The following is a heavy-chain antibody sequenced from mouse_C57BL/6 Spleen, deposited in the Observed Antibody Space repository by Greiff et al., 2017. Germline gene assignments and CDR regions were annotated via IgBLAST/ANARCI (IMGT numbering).Heavy chain of an antibody. J-gene: IGHJ1*03. CDR3: ARGDGNYRYFDV. CDR2: INYDGSST. V-gene: IGHV5-16*01. D-gene: IGHD2-1*01. Sequence: EVNVVESEGGLVQPGSSMKLSCTASGFTFSDYYMAWVRQVPEKGLEWVANINYDGSSTYYLDSLKSRFIISRDNAKNILYLQMSSLKSEDTATYYCARGDGNYRYFDVWGTGTTVTVSS. CDR1: GFTFSDYY.